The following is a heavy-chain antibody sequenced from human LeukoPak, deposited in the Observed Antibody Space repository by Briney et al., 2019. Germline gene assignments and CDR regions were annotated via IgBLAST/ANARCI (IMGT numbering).Heavy chain of an antibody. J-gene: IGHJ5*02. CDR3: ARIYCSGGSCYGTRFDP. Sequence: GESLKISCKGSGYSFTSYWIGWVRQMPGKGLEWMGIIYPGDSDTRYSPSFQGQVTISADKSISTAYLQWSSLKASDTAMYYCARIYCSGGSCYGTRFDPWGQGTLVAVSS. V-gene: IGHV5-51*01. D-gene: IGHD2-15*01. CDR2: IYPGDSDT. CDR1: GYSFTSYW.